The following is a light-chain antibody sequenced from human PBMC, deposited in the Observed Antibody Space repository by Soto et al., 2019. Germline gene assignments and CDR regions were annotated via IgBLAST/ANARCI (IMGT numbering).Light chain of an antibody. J-gene: IGKJ4*01. V-gene: IGKV2-24*01. Sequence: DVVMTQTPLSLSFAPAQRSSISCKSSQSLVHSDGNTYLSCLQQRPGQPPRVLLYQISNRFSGVPHRFSGTGAGADFTLKINGVEAEDVGVYYCMQATQFPLTFGGGTKVDIK. CDR3: MQATQFPLT. CDR2: QIS. CDR1: QSLVHSDGNTY.